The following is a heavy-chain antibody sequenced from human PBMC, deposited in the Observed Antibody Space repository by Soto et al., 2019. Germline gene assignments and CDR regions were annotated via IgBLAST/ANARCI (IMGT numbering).Heavy chain of an antibody. Sequence: QVQLQESGPGLVKPSETLSLTCAVSGDSLSGTYWWSWVRQAPGGGLQWIGEISYSGTTHYDPSLMSRVTISMDKSRSEFSLPLISVTAADSASYYCARHILVTGTRGFDFWGQGILVNVSS. CDR2: ISYSGTT. D-gene: IGHD6-19*01. V-gene: IGHV4-4*02. CDR3: ARHILVTGTRGFDF. CDR1: GDSLSGTYW. J-gene: IGHJ4*02.